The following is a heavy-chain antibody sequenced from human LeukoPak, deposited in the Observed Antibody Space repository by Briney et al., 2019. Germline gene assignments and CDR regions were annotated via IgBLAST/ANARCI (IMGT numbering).Heavy chain of an antibody. Sequence: SETLSLTCTVSGGSISSYYWSWIRQSPEKGLEWVAYIYHSGSTTYNPSLKSRVTISVDTPKNQFSLKLSSVTAADAAVYYCARGLKVGMTGYYFDLWGRGTLVTVSS. J-gene: IGHJ2*01. V-gene: IGHV4-59*01. D-gene: IGHD3-9*01. CDR3: ARGLKVGMTGYYFDL. CDR2: IYHSGST. CDR1: GGSISSYY.